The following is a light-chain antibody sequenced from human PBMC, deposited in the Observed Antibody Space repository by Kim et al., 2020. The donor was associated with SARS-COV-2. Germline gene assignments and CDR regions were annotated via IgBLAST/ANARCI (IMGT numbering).Light chain of an antibody. CDR2: GKY. CDR1: SLRNYY. Sequence: SSELTQDPAVSVALGQTVRLTCQGDSLRNYYATWYQQRPGQAPVLVLYGKYNRPSGIPDRFSGSASGNTASLTLTGAQAEDEADYYCNSRARSGDHVVFG. CDR3: NSRARSGDHVV. V-gene: IGLV3-19*01. J-gene: IGLJ3*02.